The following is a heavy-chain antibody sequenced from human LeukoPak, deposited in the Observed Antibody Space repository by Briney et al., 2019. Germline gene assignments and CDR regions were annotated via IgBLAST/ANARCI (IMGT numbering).Heavy chain of an antibody. V-gene: IGHV3-74*01. CDR1: GFSFSSYW. Sequence: RGSLRLSCAASGFSFSSYWMHWVRQAPGKGLVWVSRINSDGSSTSYADSVKGRFTISRDNAKNTLYLQMNSLRAEDTAVYYCVLADSVRYYYMDVWGKGTTVTISS. J-gene: IGHJ6*03. CDR3: VLADSVRYYYMDV. D-gene: IGHD6-19*01. CDR2: INSDGSST.